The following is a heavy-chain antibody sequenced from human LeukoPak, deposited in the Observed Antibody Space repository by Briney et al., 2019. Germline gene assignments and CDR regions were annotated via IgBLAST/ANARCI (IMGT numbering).Heavy chain of an antibody. J-gene: IGHJ4*02. D-gene: IGHD1-26*01. CDR2: IKSKTAGGTI. CDR3: TTGESMVGSTIHIRWAD. CDR1: GFTFSSYA. V-gene: IGHV3-15*01. Sequence: GGSLRLSCAASGFTFSSYAMHWVRQAPGKGLEWVGRIKSKTAGGTIDYAAPVKGRFTISRDDSKNTLYLQMNSLKTEDTAVYYCTTGESMVGSTIHIRWADWGQGTLVTVSS.